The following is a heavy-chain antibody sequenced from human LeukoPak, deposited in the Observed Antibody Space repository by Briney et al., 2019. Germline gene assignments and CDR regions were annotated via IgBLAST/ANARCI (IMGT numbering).Heavy chain of an antibody. CDR3: ARGLAAAGRTIPLDY. CDR1: GYTFTSYY. Sequence: ASVKVSCKASGYTFTSYYMHWVRQAPGQGLEWMGIINPSGGSTSYAQKFQGRVTMTRDTSTSTVYMELSSLRSADTAVYYCARGLAAAGRTIPLDYWGQGTLVTVSS. D-gene: IGHD6-13*01. CDR2: INPSGGST. V-gene: IGHV1-46*01. J-gene: IGHJ4*02.